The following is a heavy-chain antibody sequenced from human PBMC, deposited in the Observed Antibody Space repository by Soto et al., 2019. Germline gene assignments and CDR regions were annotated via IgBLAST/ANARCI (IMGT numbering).Heavy chain of an antibody. CDR3: VRKGPYYYYYYMDV. CDR1: GFIVSNTY. CDR2: INSDGSST. V-gene: IGHV3-74*01. J-gene: IGHJ6*03. Sequence: PGGSLRLSCAASGFIVSNTYMSWVRQAPGKGLEWVSRINSDGSSTSYADSVKGRFTISRDNAKNTLYLQMNSLRAEDTAVYYCVRKGPYYYYYYMDVWGKGTTVTVSS.